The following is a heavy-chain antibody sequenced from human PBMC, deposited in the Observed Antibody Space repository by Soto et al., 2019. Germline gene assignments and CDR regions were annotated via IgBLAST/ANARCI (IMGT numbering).Heavy chain of an antibody. CDR1: GGSISSGGYY. V-gene: IGHV4-31*03. D-gene: IGHD1-7*01. J-gene: IGHJ5*02. Sequence: SETLSLTCTVSGGSISSGGYYWSWIRQHPGKGREWIGYTYYSGSTYYNPTLKRRVTIAVDTTKNKCSLKLSSVTAADTAVFYCARDADELHDWFDPWGQGTLVTVSS. CDR3: ARDADELHDWFDP. CDR2: TYYSGST.